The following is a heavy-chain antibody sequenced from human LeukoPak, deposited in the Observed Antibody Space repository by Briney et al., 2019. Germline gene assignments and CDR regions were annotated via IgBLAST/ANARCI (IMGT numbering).Heavy chain of an antibody. V-gene: IGHV3-7*03. Sequence: GGSLRLSCAASGFTFGDFFMSWVRQAPGKGLEWVANINRDGSEKFHVDSVRGRFTISRDNAKNALFLQTHSLRADDTAMYFCARGVTMIRGAVMYPYFFDFWGRGTLVTVSS. CDR3: ARGVTMIRGAVMYPYFFDF. D-gene: IGHD3-10*01. CDR2: INRDGSEK. J-gene: IGHJ4*02. CDR1: GFTFGDFF.